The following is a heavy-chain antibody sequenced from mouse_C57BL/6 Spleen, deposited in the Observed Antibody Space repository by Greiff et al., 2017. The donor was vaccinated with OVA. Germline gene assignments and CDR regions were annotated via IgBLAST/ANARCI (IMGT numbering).Heavy chain of an antibody. Sequence: EVQLVESEGGLVQPGSSMKLSCTASGFTFSDYYMAWVRQVPEKGLEWVANINYDGSSTYYLDSLKSRFIISRDNAKNMLYLQMSSLKSEDTATYYCARVSYDYDGFDYWGQGTTLTVSS. CDR2: INYDGSST. CDR3: ARVSYDYDGFDY. J-gene: IGHJ2*01. CDR1: GFTFSDYY. D-gene: IGHD2-4*01. V-gene: IGHV5-16*01.